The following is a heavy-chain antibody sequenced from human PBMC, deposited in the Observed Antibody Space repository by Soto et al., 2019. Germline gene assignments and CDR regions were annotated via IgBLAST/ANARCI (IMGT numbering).Heavy chain of an antibody. CDR1: GYTFTTYG. CDR3: ARERYCISSGCSLDC. J-gene: IGHJ4*02. D-gene: IGHD2-2*01. V-gene: IGHV1-18*01. CDR2: ISTYNGNT. Sequence: QVQLVQSGAEVKKPGASVKVSCKASGYTFTTYGITWVRQAPGQGLEWMGWISTYNGNTTYPQKLQGRVTMTTDTSTSTGYMGLRSLRSDDTAVYYCARERYCISSGCSLDCWGQGTLVTVSS.